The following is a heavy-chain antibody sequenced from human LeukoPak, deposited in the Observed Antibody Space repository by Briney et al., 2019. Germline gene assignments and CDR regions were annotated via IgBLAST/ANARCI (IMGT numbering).Heavy chain of an antibody. D-gene: IGHD5-18*01. J-gene: IGHJ3*01. CDR3: ARVSAYTYGLIDV. CDR1: GGSISNYY. CDR2: VYYTGST. V-gene: IGHV4-59*01. Sequence: SETLSLTCPVSGGSISNYYYWTWIRQPPGNGLEWIGYVYYTGSTNFNPSLKSRVTMSLDTSRNQFSLKLTSLTAADTAVYYCARVSAYTYGLIDVWGQGTMVTVSS.